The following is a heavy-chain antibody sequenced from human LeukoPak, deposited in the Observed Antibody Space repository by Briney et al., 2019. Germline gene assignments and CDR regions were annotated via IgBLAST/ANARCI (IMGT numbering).Heavy chain of an antibody. V-gene: IGHV1-18*04. J-gene: IGHJ4*02. Sequence: GASVKVSCKASGYTFTGYYMHWVRQAPGQGLEWMGWISPYTGNTKYAQKFQGRVTMTTSTSTSIVYMKLRSLRSDDTAVYFCAREGETWVPFDYWGQGTLVTVSS. CDR1: GYTFTGYY. CDR3: AREGETWVPFDY. D-gene: IGHD1-1*01. CDR2: ISPYTGNT.